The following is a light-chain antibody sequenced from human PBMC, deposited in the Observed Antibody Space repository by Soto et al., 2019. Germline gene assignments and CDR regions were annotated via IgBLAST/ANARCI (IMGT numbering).Light chain of an antibody. J-gene: IGKJ4*01. V-gene: IGKV3-15*01. Sequence: EIVMTQSPATLSVSPGERATLSCRASQSVSNNLVWYQQKPGQAPRLLIYHASTGATGIPARFSSSGAGTELTITISSVQSEDFAVYYCQQYNEWPLTFGGGTKVEIK. CDR3: QQYNEWPLT. CDR1: QSVSNN. CDR2: HAS.